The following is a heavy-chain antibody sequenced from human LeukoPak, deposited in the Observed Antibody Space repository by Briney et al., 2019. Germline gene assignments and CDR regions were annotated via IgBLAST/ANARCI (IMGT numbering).Heavy chain of an antibody. CDR3: ARQRYSDY. D-gene: IGHD1-1*01. CDR1: GFTFSRYR. CDR2: IKEDGSEN. V-gene: IGHV3-7*01. Sequence: GGSLRLSCAASGFTFSRYRMTWVRQAPGKGLEWVANIKEDGSENSYVESVKGRFTISRDNAKNSLYLQLNSLRAEDTAVYFCARQRYSDYWGQGTLVTVSS. J-gene: IGHJ4*02.